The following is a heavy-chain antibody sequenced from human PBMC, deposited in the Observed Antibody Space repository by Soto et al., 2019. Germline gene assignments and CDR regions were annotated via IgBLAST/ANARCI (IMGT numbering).Heavy chain of an antibody. CDR1: GASTYTNDW. Sequence: SETLSLTCAISGASTYTNDWWIWLRQPPGRGLEWIAGIHHTGRTNYNASFMGRAALSVDNSKNQFHLNLRAVTAADTAIYFCAREKLRSVWAFDFWGQGSLVTVSS. J-gene: IGHJ4*02. V-gene: IGHV4-4*02. CDR2: IHHTGRT. D-gene: IGHD6-19*01. CDR3: AREKLRSVWAFDF.